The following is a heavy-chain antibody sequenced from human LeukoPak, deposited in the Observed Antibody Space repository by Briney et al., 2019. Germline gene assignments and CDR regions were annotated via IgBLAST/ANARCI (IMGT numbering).Heavy chain of an antibody. J-gene: IGHJ4*02. CDR1: GFTFSSYS. D-gene: IGHD3-10*01. CDR2: ISNTGTVI. CDR3: ATAGPISGRHNYFDS. V-gene: IGHV3-48*02. Sequence: GESLRLSCAASGFTFSSYSMNWVRQAPGKGLEWVSYISNTGTVIYYADSVKGRFTISRDNAKNSVYLQMNSLSDEDTAVYYCATAGPISGRHNYFDSWGQGTLVTVSS.